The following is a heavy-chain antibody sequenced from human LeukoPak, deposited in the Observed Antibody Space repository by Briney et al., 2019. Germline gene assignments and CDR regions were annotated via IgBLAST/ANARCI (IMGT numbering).Heavy chain of an antibody. CDR3: ARDGYKPLDY. V-gene: IGHV3-30-3*01. CDR1: GFTFSSYA. Sequence: GRSLRLSCAASGFTFSSYAMHWVRQAPGKGLEWVAVISYDGSNKYYADSVKGRFTISRDNSKNTLYLQMNSLRAEDTAVYYCARDGYKPLDYWGQGTLVTVSS. CDR2: ISYDGSNK. D-gene: IGHD5-24*01. J-gene: IGHJ4*02.